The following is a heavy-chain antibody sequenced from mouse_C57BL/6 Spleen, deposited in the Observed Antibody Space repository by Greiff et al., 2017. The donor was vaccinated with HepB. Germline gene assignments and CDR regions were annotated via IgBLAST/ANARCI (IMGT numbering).Heavy chain of an antibody. Sequence: VQLQQSGAELVKPGASVKLSCKASGYTFTSYWMQWVKQRPGQGLEWIGEIDPSDSYTNYNQKFKGKATLTVDTSSSTAYMQLSSLTSEDSAVYYCARKELLYYSNYVYFDYWGQGTTLTVSS. CDR2: IDPSDSYT. D-gene: IGHD2-5*01. CDR1: GYTFTSYW. CDR3: ARKELLYYSNYVYFDY. V-gene: IGHV1-50*01. J-gene: IGHJ2*01.